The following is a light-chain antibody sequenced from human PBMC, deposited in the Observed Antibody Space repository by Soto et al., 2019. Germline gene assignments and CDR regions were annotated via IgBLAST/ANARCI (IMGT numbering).Light chain of an antibody. Sequence: SYELTQPPSVSVAPGKTARISCGGNNVGSTSVHWYQQKPGQAPLLGIYYDSDRPSGIPERFSGSNSGNTATLTISRVEAGDEADYYCQVWDSSSDPYVFGTGTKLTVL. J-gene: IGLJ1*01. CDR1: NVGSTS. CDR3: QVWDSSSDPYV. CDR2: YDS. V-gene: IGLV3-21*04.